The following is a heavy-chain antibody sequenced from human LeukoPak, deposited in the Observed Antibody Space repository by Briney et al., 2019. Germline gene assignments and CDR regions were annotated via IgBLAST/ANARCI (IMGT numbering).Heavy chain of an antibody. CDR3: ARPPDNYMDV. CDR1: GFTFDDYA. V-gene: IGHV3-9*01. Sequence: PGRSLRLSCAASGFTFDDYAMHWVRQAPGKGLEWVSGISWNSGSIGYADSVKGRFTISRDNAKNSLYLQMNSLRAEDTAVYYCARPPDNYMDVWGKGTTVTVSS. J-gene: IGHJ6*03. CDR2: ISWNSGSI.